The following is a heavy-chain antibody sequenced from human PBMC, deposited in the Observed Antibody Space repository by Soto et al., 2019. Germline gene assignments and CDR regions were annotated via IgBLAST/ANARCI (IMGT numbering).Heavy chain of an antibody. CDR3: ARRRYDFWSGYYYYGMDV. V-gene: IGHV5-10-1*01. CDR2: IDPSDSYT. D-gene: IGHD3-3*01. CDR1: GYSFTSYW. Sequence: GESLKISCKGSGYSFTSYWISWVRQMPGKGLEWMGRIDPSDSYTNYSPSFQGHVTISADKSISTAYLQWSSLKASDTAMYYCARRRYDFWSGYYYYGMDVWGQGTTVTVFS. J-gene: IGHJ6*02.